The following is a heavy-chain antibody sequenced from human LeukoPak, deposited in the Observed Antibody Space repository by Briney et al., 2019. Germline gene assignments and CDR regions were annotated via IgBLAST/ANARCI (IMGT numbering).Heavy chain of an antibody. CDR3: ASQLGDASDI. D-gene: IGHD6-13*01. Sequence: PGGSLRLSCVGSNFTFSDYAMNWVRQAPGKGLEWVSYISSSSSTIYYADSVKGRFTISRDNGKNSPYLQMNSLRAEDTAVYYCASQLGDASDIWGQGTMVTVSS. J-gene: IGHJ3*02. CDR1: NFTFSDYA. V-gene: IGHV3-48*01. CDR2: ISSSSSTI.